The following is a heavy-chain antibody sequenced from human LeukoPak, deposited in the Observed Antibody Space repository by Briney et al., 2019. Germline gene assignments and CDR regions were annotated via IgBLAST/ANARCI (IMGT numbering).Heavy chain of an antibody. Sequence: GESLKISCKGSGYNFGAYWIAWVRQMPGKGLEWMGIIYPGDSDTRYSPSFQGQVTISADKSISTAYLQWSSLKASDTAMYYCARGRAWSGYYSDAFDIWGQGTMVTVSS. CDR3: ARGRAWSGYYSDAFDI. CDR1: GYNFGAYW. D-gene: IGHD3-3*01. J-gene: IGHJ3*02. V-gene: IGHV5-51*01. CDR2: IYPGDSDT.